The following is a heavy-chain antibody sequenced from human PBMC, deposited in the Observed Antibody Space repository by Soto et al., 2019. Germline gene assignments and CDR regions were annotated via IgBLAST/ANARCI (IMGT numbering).Heavy chain of an antibody. CDR3: ARDAADTPMVY. D-gene: IGHD5-18*01. J-gene: IGHJ4*02. V-gene: IGHV1-69*01. CDR1: GGIFRSNA. CDR2: IIPQFPTP. Sequence: QVQLVQSGAEVRKPGSSVKVSCKSSGGIFRSNAISWVRQAPGQGLEWMGAIIPQFPTPYYAQKFQGRVTITADESTSTAYMALNSLRSDDTAVDFCARDAADTPMVYWGQGTLLTVSS.